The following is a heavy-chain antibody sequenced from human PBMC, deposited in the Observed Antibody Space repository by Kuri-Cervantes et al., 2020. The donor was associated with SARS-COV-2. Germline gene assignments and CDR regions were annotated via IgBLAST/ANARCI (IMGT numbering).Heavy chain of an antibody. CDR3: ARVRALYDSSVFGALDF. J-gene: IGHJ3*01. Sequence: SVKVSCKASGGTSSSYAISWVRQAPGQGLEWMGGIIPILGIANYAQKFQGRVTMTRDTSTSTVYMELSSLRSEDTAVYYCARVRALYDSSVFGALDFWGQGTLVTSSS. V-gene: IGHV1-69*10. D-gene: IGHD3-22*01. CDR1: GGTSSSYA. CDR2: IIPILGIA.